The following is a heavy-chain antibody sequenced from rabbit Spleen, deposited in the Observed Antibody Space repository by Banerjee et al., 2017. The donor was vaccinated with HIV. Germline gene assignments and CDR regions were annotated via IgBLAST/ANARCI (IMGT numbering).Heavy chain of an antibody. D-gene: IGHD6-1*01. CDR3: ARGDVYGNHGYDL. CDR1: GVSFSNKAV. V-gene: IGHV1S40*01. J-gene: IGHJ3*01. Sequence: QSLEESGGDLVKPGASLTLTCIASGVSFSNKAVMCWVRQAPGKGLEWIACINAVTGKAVYASWAKGRFTISKTSTTVTLQMTSLTAADTATYFCARGDVYGNHGYDLWGQGTLVTVS. CDR2: INAVTGKA.